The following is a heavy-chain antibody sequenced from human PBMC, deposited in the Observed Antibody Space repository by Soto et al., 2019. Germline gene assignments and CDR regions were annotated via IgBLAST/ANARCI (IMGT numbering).Heavy chain of an antibody. D-gene: IGHD6-13*01. Sequence: QVQLVESGGGVVQPGRSLRLSCAASGFTFSSYAMHWVRQAPGKGLVWVAVISYDGSNKYYADSVKGRFTITIDNYKNKLYLQMNSLSAKDTAVYYCARESSRSWYLHAKWGQGTLVTVSS. J-gene: IGHJ4*02. CDR3: ARESSRSWYLHAK. V-gene: IGHV3-30-3*01. CDR2: ISYDGSNK. CDR1: GFTFSSYA.